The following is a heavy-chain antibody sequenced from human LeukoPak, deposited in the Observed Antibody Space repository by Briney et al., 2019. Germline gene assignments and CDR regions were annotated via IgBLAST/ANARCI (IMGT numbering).Heavy chain of an antibody. D-gene: IGHD6-19*01. CDR3: AKDAYSSGWFFDY. CDR1: GFTFDDYA. CDR2: ISWNSGSI. J-gene: IGHJ4*02. V-gene: IGHV3-9*01. Sequence: GRSLRVSCAASGFTFDDYAMHWVRQAPGKGLEWVSGISWNSGSIGYADSVKGRFTISRDNAKNSLYLQMNSLRAEDTALYYCAKDAYSSGWFFDYWGQGTLVTVSS.